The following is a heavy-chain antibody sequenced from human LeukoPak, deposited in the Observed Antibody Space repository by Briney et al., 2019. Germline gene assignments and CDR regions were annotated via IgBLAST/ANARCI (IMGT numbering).Heavy chain of an antibody. J-gene: IGHJ5*02. CDR2: IYTSGST. CDR3: ARVVVAVSTVWFDP. Sequence: SETLSLTCTVSGGSISPHYWTWMRQPPGNRLEWIGHIYTSGSTNYNPSLKSRVTMSVDTSKNQFSLKLSSVTAADTAVYYCARVVVAVSTVWFDPWGQGTLVTVSS. V-gene: IGHV4-4*07. D-gene: IGHD2-15*01. CDR1: GGSISPHY.